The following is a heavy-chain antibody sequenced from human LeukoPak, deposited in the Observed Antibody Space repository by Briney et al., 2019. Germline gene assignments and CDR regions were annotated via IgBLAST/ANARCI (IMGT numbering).Heavy chain of an antibody. V-gene: IGHV4-38-2*01. D-gene: IGHD1-26*01. Sequence: NPSETLSLTXAVSGYSISSGYYWGWIRPPPGKGLEWIGSIYHSGSTYYNPSLKSRVTISVDTSKNQFSLKLSSVTAADTAVYYCARHESPGGATIHWGQGTLVTVSS. CDR1: GYSISSGYY. CDR2: IYHSGST. J-gene: IGHJ4*02. CDR3: ARHESPGGATIH.